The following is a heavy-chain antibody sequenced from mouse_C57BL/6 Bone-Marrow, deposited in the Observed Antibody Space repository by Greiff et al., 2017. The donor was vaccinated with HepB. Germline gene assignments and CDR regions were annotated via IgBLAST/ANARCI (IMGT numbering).Heavy chain of an antibody. CDR1: GFSFTSYG. CDR3: ARGGSLYYFDY. CDR2: IWSGGST. D-gene: IGHD1-3*01. Sequence: QVQLQQSGPGLVQPSQSLSITCTVSGFSFTSYGVHWVRQSPGKGLEWLGVIWSGGSTDYNAAFISRLSISKDNSEGQVFFKMNSLQASDTAIYYCARGGSLYYFDYWGQGTTLTVSS. J-gene: IGHJ2*01. V-gene: IGHV2-2*02.